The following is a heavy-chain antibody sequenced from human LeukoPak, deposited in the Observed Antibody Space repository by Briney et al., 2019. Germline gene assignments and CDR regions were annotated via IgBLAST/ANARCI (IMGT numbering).Heavy chain of an antibody. D-gene: IGHD3-9*01. V-gene: IGHV3-23*01. CDR1: GLTFSSYG. CDR2: ISGSGGST. Sequence: PGGSLRLSCAASGLTFSSYGMSWVRQAPGKGLEWVSAISGSGGSTYYADSVKGRFTISRDNSKNTLYLQMNSLRAEDTAVYYCAKDLLRSFDWQDYWGQGTLVTVSS. J-gene: IGHJ4*02. CDR3: AKDLLRSFDWQDY.